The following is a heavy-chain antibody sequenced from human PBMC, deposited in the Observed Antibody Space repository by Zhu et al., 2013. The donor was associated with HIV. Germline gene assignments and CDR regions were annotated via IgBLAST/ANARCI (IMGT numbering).Heavy chain of an antibody. CDR3: AGETAVPAPTNDGYYFYGMDV. D-gene: IGHD2-2*01. Sequence: QVQLVQSGAEVKKPGSSVKVSCKASGGTFSNYTITWVRQAPGQGLEWMGGIIPIFDTTNYAQNFQGRVTITADESTSTAYMEVSSLTSEDTAIYYCAGETAVPAPTNDGYYFYGMDVWGQGTTVTVSS. CDR1: GGTFSNYT. J-gene: IGHJ6*02. V-gene: IGHV1-69*01. CDR2: IIPIFDTT.